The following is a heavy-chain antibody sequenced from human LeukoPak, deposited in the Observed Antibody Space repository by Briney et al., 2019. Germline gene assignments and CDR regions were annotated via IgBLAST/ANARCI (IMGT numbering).Heavy chain of an antibody. V-gene: IGHV3-23*01. D-gene: IGHD6-19*01. CDR2: ISGSGGST. CDR1: GFTFSSYA. CDR3: AKPPGYSSGWYSRY. J-gene: IGHJ4*02. Sequence: GGSLRLSCAASGFTFSSYAMSWVSQAPGKGLEWVSAISGSGGSTYYADSVKGRFTISRDNSKNTLYLQMNSLRAEDTAVYYCAKPPGYSSGWYSRYWGQGTLVTVSS.